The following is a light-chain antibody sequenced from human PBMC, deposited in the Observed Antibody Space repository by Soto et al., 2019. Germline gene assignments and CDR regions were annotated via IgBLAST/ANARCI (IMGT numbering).Light chain of an antibody. Sequence: QSVLTQPPSMSGTPGQRVTISCSGSSSNIADNTLNWYQQLPGTAPKLLIYNDNDRPSGVPDRFSGSKSGTSASLAISGLQSEDEADYYCCSYAGTYTLVFGGGTKLTVL. J-gene: IGLJ3*02. CDR1: SSNIADNT. CDR3: CSYAGTYTLV. V-gene: IGLV1-44*01. CDR2: NDN.